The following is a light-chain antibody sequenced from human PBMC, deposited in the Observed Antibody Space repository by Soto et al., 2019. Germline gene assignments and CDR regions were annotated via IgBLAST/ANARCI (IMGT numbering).Light chain of an antibody. CDR3: HQRSTWPIT. V-gene: IGKV3-11*01. CDR2: DAS. J-gene: IGKJ3*01. CDR1: QSISSY. Sequence: EIVLTQSPATLSLSPGERATLSCRASQSISSYLAWYQQKPDQAPRLLIYDASNRATGIPARFSGSGSGTDFTLTISSLELEDFAVYYCHQRSTWPITFGPGTKVDIK.